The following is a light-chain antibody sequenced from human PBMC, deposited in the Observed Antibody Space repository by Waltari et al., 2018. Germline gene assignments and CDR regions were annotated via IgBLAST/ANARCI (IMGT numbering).Light chain of an antibody. CDR1: SGDIGAYNS. CDR2: EVT. CDR3: SSYADSNVL. Sequence: QSALTQPPSASGSPGQSVTISCTGISGDIGAYNSVSWYQQHPGRAPKLMIYEVTNRPSGVPVRFSGSRSGNTASLTVSGLQTEDEADYFCSSYADSNVLFGGGTKLTVL. J-gene: IGLJ2*01. V-gene: IGLV2-8*01.